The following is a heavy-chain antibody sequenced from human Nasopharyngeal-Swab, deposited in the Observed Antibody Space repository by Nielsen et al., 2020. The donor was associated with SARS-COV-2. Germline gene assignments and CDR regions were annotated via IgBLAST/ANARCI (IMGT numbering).Heavy chain of an antibody. CDR1: GYTFTSYY. J-gene: IGHJ4*02. V-gene: IGHV1-46*01. CDR3: ARSIAAAVFDY. D-gene: IGHD6-13*01. Sequence: ASVKVSCKASGYTFTSYYMHWVRQAPGQGLEWMGIINPSGGSTSYARKFQGRVTMTRDTSTSTVYMELSSLRSEDTAVYYCARSIAAAVFDYWGQGTLVTVSS. CDR2: INPSGGST.